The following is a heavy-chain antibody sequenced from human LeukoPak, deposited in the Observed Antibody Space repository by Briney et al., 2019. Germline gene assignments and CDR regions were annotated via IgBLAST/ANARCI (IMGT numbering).Heavy chain of an antibody. D-gene: IGHD6-19*01. CDR1: GIILSSYW. CDR3: AREFRSGYNSRWFDY. CDR2: IKQDGSEK. Sequence: PGGSLRLSCAASGIILSSYWMSWVRQPPRKGLEWVANIKQDGSEKWYVDSVKGRFTISRDNAKNSLYLQMNSLRVEDTAVYYCAREFRSGYNSRWFDYWGQGTMVTVSS. V-gene: IGHV3-7*01. J-gene: IGHJ5*01.